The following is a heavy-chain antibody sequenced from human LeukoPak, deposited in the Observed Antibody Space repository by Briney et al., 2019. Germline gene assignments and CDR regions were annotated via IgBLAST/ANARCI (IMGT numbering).Heavy chain of an antibody. V-gene: IGHV1-18*01. Sequence: ASVKVSCKASGYTFTSYGISWVRQAPGQGLEWMGWISAYNGNTNYAQKLQGRVTMTTDTSTSTAYTELGSLRSDDTAVYYCARDPNPYCGGDCYSFAYWGQGTLVTVSS. D-gene: IGHD2-21*02. CDR3: ARDPNPYCGGDCYSFAY. CDR2: ISAYNGNT. CDR1: GYTFTSYG. J-gene: IGHJ4*02.